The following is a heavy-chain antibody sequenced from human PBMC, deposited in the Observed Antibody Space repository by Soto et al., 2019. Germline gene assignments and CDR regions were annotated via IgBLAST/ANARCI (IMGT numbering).Heavy chain of an antibody. CDR1: GFTFSSYW. V-gene: IGHV3-7*05. Sequence: EGQLVESGGGLVQPGGSLRLYCAASGFTFSSYWMSWVRQAPGKGLEWVANIKQDGSEKYYVDSMKGRFTISRDNAKNSLYLQMNSLRAEDTAVYYCARWWDFDIYYYYGMDVWGQGTTVTVSS. J-gene: IGHJ6*02. CDR2: IKQDGSEK. CDR3: ARWWDFDIYYYYGMDV. D-gene: IGHD3-9*01.